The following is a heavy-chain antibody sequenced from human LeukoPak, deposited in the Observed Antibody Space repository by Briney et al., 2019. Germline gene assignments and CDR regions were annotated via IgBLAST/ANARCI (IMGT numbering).Heavy chain of an antibody. J-gene: IGHJ4*02. Sequence: GGSLRLSCAASGFTFSNAWMSWVRQAPGKGLEWVGRIKSKTDGGTTDYAAPVKGRFTISRDDSKNTLYLQMNSLKTEDTAVYYCTTDLAPSPSWGVSGSQRYWFYFDYWGQGTLVTVSS. CDR3: TTDLAPSPSWGVSGSQRYWFYFDY. D-gene: IGHD1-26*01. V-gene: IGHV3-15*01. CDR1: GFTFSNAW. CDR2: IKSKTDGGTT.